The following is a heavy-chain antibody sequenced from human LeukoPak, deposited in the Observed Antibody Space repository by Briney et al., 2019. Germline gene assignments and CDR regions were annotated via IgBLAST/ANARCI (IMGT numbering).Heavy chain of an antibody. V-gene: IGHV4-61*05. CDR3: ARNYCSGGSCYSGRGWFDP. J-gene: IGHJ5*02. CDR2: IYYSGST. D-gene: IGHD2-15*01. Sequence: SETLSLTCTVSGGSISMSSSYWGWIRQAPGKGLEWIGYIYYSGSTNYNPSLKSRVTISVDTSKNQFSLKLSSVTAADTAVYYCARNYCSGGSCYSGRGWFDPWGQGTLVTVSS. CDR1: GGSISMSSSY.